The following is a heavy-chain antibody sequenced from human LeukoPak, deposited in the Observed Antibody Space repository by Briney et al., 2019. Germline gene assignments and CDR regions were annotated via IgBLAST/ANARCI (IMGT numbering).Heavy chain of an antibody. D-gene: IGHD1-7*01. CDR2: INLRGTT. Sequence: PSETLSLTCAVYGGSFTTYYGTWIRQPPGKGLEWIGEINLRGTTNYNPSLKSRVTISLDTSKNQFSLKLTSVTAADTAVYYCMGTKYHDSPVLSNWGQGSLVTVSS. V-gene: IGHV4-34*01. J-gene: IGHJ4*02. CDR1: GGSFTTYY. CDR3: MGTKYHDSPVLSN.